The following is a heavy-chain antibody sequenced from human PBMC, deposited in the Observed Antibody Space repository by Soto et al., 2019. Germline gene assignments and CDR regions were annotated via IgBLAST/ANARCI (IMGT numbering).Heavy chain of an antibody. Sequence: QVQLQQWGAGLLKPSETLSLTCAVYGGSFSGYYWSWIRQPPGKGLEWIGEINHSGSTNYNPSLKRRVTISVDTSKNQFSLKLSSVTAADTAVYYCARDRRLITMVRGVSLWFDPWGQGTLVTVSS. CDR2: INHSGST. CDR3: ARDRRLITMVRGVSLWFDP. CDR1: GGSFSGYY. J-gene: IGHJ5*02. D-gene: IGHD3-10*01. V-gene: IGHV4-34*01.